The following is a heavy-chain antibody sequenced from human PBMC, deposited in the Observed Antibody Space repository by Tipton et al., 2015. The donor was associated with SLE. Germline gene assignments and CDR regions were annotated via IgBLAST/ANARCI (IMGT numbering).Heavy chain of an antibody. CDR1: GGSISSTNSY. J-gene: IGHJ4*01. D-gene: IGHD3-3*01. Sequence: TLSLTCSVSGGSISSTNSYWGWIRQPPGKGLEWIGYVYFTGATNYNSSLESRVTISVDTSKNQFSLKLSSVTAADTAVYYCARQDTWRGYPSHFDYWGHGILVTVSS. V-gene: IGHV4-61*05. CDR2: VYFTGAT. CDR3: ARQDTWRGYPSHFDY.